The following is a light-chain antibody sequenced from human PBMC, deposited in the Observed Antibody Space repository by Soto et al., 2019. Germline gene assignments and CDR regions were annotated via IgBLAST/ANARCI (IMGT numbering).Light chain of an antibody. CDR1: QSVSSN. Sequence: EIVMTQSPATLSVSPGERATLSCRASQSVSSNLAWYQQKPGQAPRLLIYGASTRATGILARFSGSGSGTEFTLTISSLQSEDFAVYYCQQYYNWPPVRETFGQGTKLEIK. CDR3: QQYYNWPPVRET. J-gene: IGKJ2*01. V-gene: IGKV3-15*01. CDR2: GAS.